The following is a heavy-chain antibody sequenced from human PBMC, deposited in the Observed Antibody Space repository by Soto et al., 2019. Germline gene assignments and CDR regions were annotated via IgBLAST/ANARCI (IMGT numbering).Heavy chain of an antibody. CDR1: GFTLISCS. D-gene: IGHD6-19*01. J-gene: IGHJ4*02. CDR2: ISNTGRTT. Sequence: PSGSLRLSCEVSGFTLISCSMAFFRHPPFKWLEWVSDISNTGRTTNYADSVKGRFTISRDNSKNTVYLQMNSLGVGDTAIYYCAKIPNTSGWTYFDFWGRGTLVTVSS. CDR3: AKIPNTSGWTYFDF. V-gene: IGHV3-23*01.